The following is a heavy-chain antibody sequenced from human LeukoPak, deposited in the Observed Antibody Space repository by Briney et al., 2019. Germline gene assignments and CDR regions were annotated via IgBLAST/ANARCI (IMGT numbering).Heavy chain of an antibody. CDR3: ARHSQYYGSGSFYRDYFDY. CDR1: GGSISSYH. CDR2: ISRSGST. J-gene: IGHJ4*02. V-gene: IGHV4-59*08. Sequence: SETLSLTCTVSGGSISSYHWSWIRQPPGKGLEWIGYISRSGSTNTDPSLKSRVTISVDTSKNQFSLKLSSVTAADTAVYYCARHSQYYGSGSFYRDYFDYWGQGTLVTVSS. D-gene: IGHD3-10*01.